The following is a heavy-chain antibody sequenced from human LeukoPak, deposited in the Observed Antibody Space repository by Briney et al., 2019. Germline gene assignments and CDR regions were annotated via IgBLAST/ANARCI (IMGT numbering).Heavy chain of an antibody. Sequence: GASVKVSCKASGYTFTGYYMHWVRQAPGQGLEWMGWISAYNGNTNYAQKLQGRVTMTTDTSTSTAYMELRSLRSDDTAVYYCARNAFGYFCSSTSCSISGQFDPWGQGTLVTVSS. D-gene: IGHD2-2*01. CDR3: ARNAFGYFCSSTSCSISGQFDP. CDR2: ISAYNGNT. V-gene: IGHV1-18*04. J-gene: IGHJ5*02. CDR1: GYTFTGYY.